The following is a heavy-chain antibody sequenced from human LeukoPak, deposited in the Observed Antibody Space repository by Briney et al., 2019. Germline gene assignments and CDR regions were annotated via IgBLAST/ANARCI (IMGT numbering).Heavy chain of an antibody. CDR2: ISGYQGST. J-gene: IGHJ4*02. CDR3: ARSDLATITAGPFNY. CDR1: GYTFTNFV. Sequence: GASVKVSCKASGYTFTNFVITWVRQAPGQGLEWMGWISGYQGSTKYAQNFQDRVTMTIDTSTSTAYMDLRSLTSDDTAIYFCARSDLATITAGPFNYWGQGTLVAVSS. D-gene: IGHD5-24*01. V-gene: IGHV1-18*01.